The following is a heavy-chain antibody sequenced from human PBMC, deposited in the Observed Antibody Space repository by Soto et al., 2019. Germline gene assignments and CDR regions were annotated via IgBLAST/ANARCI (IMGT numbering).Heavy chain of an antibody. V-gene: IGHV3-23*01. CDR2: ISYSGGST. Sequence: PGGTLRLSCAASGFTFSRYAMSWVSQAPGQGLEWVSAISYSGGSTYYADSVKGRFTISRDNSKNTLYLQMNSLRAEDTAVYYCAKEGLYYGSGSYVYFDYWGQGTLVTVSS. J-gene: IGHJ4*02. CDR3: AKEGLYYGSGSYVYFDY. D-gene: IGHD3-10*01. CDR1: GFTFSRYA.